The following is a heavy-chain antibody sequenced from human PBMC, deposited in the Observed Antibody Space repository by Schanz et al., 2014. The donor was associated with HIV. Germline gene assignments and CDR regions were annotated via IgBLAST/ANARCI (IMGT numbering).Heavy chain of an antibody. D-gene: IGHD2-2*01. J-gene: IGHJ3*02. Sequence: QVQLVESGGGVVQPGRSLRLSCAASGFTFTSFGMHWVRQAPGKGLDWVAVIWYDGSNKYYADSVKGRFTISRDNSKNTLFRQMNSLRAEDKAVYFCARDVAGCSGTSYYSDAFDIWGQGTLVTVSS. V-gene: IGHV3-33*01. CDR1: GFTFTSFG. CDR2: IWYDGSNK. CDR3: ARDVAGCSGTSYYSDAFDI.